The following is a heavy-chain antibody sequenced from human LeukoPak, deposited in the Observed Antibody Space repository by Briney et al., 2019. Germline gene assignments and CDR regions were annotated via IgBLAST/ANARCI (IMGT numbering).Heavy chain of an antibody. J-gene: IGHJ1*01. CDR2: INPNSGGT. D-gene: IGHD6-13*01. Sequence: ASVKVSCKASGYTFTGYYMHWVRQAPGQGLEWMGGINPNSGGTNYAQKFQGRFTMTRDTSISTAYMELSRLRSDDTAVYYCARSGIAAAGGRVLQHWGQGTLVTVSS. CDR1: GYTFTGYY. CDR3: ARSGIAAAGGRVLQH. V-gene: IGHV1-2*02.